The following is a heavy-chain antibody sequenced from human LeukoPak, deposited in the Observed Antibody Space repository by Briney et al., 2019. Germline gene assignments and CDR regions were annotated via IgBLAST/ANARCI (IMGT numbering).Heavy chain of an antibody. J-gene: IGHJ4*02. V-gene: IGHV4-34*01. Sequence: SETLSLTCAVYGGSFSGYYWSWIRQPPGKGLEWIGEINHSGSTNYNPSLKSRVTISVDTSKNQFSLKLSSVTAADTAVYYCARRGTVTHVDYWGQGTLVTVSS. CDR1: GGSFSGYY. CDR2: INHSGST. D-gene: IGHD4-11*01. CDR3: ARRGTVTHVDY.